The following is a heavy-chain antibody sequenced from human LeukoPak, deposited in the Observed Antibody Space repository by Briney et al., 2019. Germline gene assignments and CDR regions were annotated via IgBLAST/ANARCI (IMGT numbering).Heavy chain of an antibody. Sequence: GGSLRLSCVSSGFSFSSYAMSWVRQAPGKGLEWVSAISGSGGGTYYADSVKGRFTISRDNSKNTLYLQMNSLRAEDTAVYYCAKISHWLGDFDYWGQGTLVTVSS. V-gene: IGHV3-23*01. D-gene: IGHD6-19*01. CDR2: ISGSGGGT. CDR1: GFSFSSYA. J-gene: IGHJ4*02. CDR3: AKISHWLGDFDY.